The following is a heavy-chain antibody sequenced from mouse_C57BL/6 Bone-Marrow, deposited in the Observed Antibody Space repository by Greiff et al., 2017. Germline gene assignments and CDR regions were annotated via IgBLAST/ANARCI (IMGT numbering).Heavy chain of an antibody. D-gene: IGHD2-1*01. Sequence: EVHLVESGGGLVKPGGSLKLSCAASGFTFSSYAMSWVRQTPEKRLEWVATISDGGSYTYYPDNVKGRFTISRDNAKNNLYLQMSHLKSEDTAMYYCARGGDYGNYLAWFAYWGQGTLVTVSA. CDR3: ARGGDYGNYLAWFAY. CDR1: GFTFSSYA. V-gene: IGHV5-4*01. CDR2: ISDGGSYT. J-gene: IGHJ3*01.